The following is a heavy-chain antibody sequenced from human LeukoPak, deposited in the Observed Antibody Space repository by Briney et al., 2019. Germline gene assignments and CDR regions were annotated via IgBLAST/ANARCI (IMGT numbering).Heavy chain of an antibody. CDR3: AKESGSYPQDLDS. CDR1: GFTFSSYA. CDR2: ISDSGYAT. D-gene: IGHD1-26*01. V-gene: IGHV3-23*01. J-gene: IGHJ4*02. Sequence: GSLILSCAASGFTFSSYAMSWVRQAPGKGLEWVSSISDSGYATYYANSVKGRFTISRDSSKNTVYLQMSSLRAEDTAVYYCAKESGSYPQDLDSWGQGTLVTVSS.